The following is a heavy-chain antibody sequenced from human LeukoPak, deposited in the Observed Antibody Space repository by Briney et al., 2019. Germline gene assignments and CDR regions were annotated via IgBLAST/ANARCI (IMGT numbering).Heavy chain of an antibody. D-gene: IGHD3-22*01. V-gene: IGHV3-23*01. Sequence: PGGSLRLACAASGFRFSSYAMSWVRQAPGKGLEWVSAISGSGGSTYYADSVKGRFTISRDNSKNTLYLQMNSLRAEDTAVYYCAKDRVSYYYDSSGYYSYWGQGTLVTVSS. J-gene: IGHJ4*02. CDR2: ISGSGGST. CDR1: GFRFSSYA. CDR3: AKDRVSYYYDSSGYYSY.